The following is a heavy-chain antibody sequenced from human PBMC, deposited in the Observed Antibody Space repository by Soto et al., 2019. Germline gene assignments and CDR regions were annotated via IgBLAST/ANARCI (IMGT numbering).Heavy chain of an antibody. Sequence: QVQLVQSGAEVKKPGASVKVSSKASGYTFTSYDINWVRQATGQGLEGMGWMNPNRGNTGYAQKFQGRVTMTRNTSISTAYMELSSLRSEDTAVYYCARAPFRGSGSYYIDWGQGTLVTVSS. V-gene: IGHV1-8*01. CDR1: GYTFTSYD. CDR3: ARAPFRGSGSYYID. J-gene: IGHJ4*02. CDR2: MNPNRGNT. D-gene: IGHD3-10*01.